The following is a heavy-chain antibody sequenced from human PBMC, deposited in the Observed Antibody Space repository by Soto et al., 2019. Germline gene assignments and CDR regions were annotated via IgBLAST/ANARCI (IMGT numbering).Heavy chain of an antibody. Sequence: QVQLVQSGAEVKKPGASVKVSCKTSGYTFSTYPISWVRQAPGQGLEWVGWISTYNGKTNYGQKFQGRVTITTDTSASTAYMNQRNLRSDDTAVYYCARDRVEAALGTFDQWGQGILVTVSS. D-gene: IGHD6-13*01. V-gene: IGHV1-18*01. CDR1: GYTFSTYP. CDR2: ISTYNGKT. CDR3: ARDRVEAALGTFDQ. J-gene: IGHJ4*02.